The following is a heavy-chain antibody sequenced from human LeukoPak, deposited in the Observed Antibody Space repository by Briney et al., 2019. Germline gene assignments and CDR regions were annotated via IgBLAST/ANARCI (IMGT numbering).Heavy chain of an antibody. J-gene: IGHJ4*02. CDR2: IRCGGSNK. V-gene: IGHV3-30*02. D-gene: IGHD2-2*01. Sequence: GGSLRLSCAASGFTFSSYGMHWVRQAPGKGLEWVAFIRCGGSNKYYADSVKGRFTISRDNSKNTLYLQMNSLRAEDTAVYYCAKDLVSAPVVPAALDYWGQGTLVTVSS. CDR3: AKDLVSAPVVPAALDY. CDR1: GFTFSSYG.